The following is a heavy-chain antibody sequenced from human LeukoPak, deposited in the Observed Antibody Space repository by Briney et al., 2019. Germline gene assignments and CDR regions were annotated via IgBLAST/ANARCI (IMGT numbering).Heavy chain of an antibody. CDR1: GYTFTSYY. CDR2: INPSGGST. Sequence: ASVKVSCKASGYTFTSYYMHWVRQAPGQGLEWMGIINPSGGSTSYALKFQGRVTMTRDTSTSTVYMELSSLRSEDTAVYYCARADCGGDCYPSTYFDYWGQGTLVTVSS. CDR3: ARADCGGDCYPSTYFDY. V-gene: IGHV1-46*01. D-gene: IGHD2-21*01. J-gene: IGHJ4*02.